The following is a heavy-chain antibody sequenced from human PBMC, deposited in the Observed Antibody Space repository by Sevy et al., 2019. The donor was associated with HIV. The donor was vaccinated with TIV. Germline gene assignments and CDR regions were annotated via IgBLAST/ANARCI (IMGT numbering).Heavy chain of an antibody. CDR3: TTDPAKCYDRSTYNYICPDAY. J-gene: IGHJ4*02. CDR1: GLSFSNAW. V-gene: IGHV3-15*07. Sequence: GGSLRLSCAASGLSFSNAWMNWVRQAPGKGLEWVGRIKHAENGSTDYAEAVSGRFTISRDDSRDTLYVHLKMNSLKMEDTAVYYCTTDPAKCYDRSTYNYICPDAYWGQGTLVTVSS. CDR2: IKHAENGST. D-gene: IGHD3-22*01.